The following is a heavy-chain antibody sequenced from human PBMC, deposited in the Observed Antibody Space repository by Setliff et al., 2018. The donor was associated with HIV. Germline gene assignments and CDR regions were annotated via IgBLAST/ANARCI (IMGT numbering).Heavy chain of an antibody. J-gene: IGHJ5*02. D-gene: IGHD2-8*01. CDR3: VRDDSNGPNSLDP. CDR1: GFNFNNHA. V-gene: IGHV3-30*04. Sequence: PGGSLRLSCAASGFNFNNHAMHWVRQAPGKGSECVAVSSEDGSAKYYGDSLKGRFTISRDNSKETLYLDLNSLRSEDTAVYYCVRDDSNGPNSLDPWGQGTLVTVSS. CDR2: SSEDGSAK.